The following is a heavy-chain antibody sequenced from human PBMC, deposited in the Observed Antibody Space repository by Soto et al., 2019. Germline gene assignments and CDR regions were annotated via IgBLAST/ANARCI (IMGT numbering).Heavy chain of an antibody. D-gene: IGHD3-3*01. CDR2: IWYDGSNK. J-gene: IGHJ6*03. Sequence: QVQLVESGGGVVQPGRSLRLSCAASGFTFSSYGMHWVRQAPGKGLEWVAVIWYDGSNKYYADSVKGRFTISRENSKNTLYLQMNSLRAEDTDVYYCARDYNDFWSGYYYYYYYYMDVWGKGTTVTVSS. V-gene: IGHV3-33*01. CDR1: GFTFSSYG. CDR3: ARDYNDFWSGYYYYYYYYMDV.